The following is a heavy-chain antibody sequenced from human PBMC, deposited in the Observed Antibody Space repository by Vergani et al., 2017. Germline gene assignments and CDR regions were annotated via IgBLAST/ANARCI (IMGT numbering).Heavy chain of an antibody. CDR1: GLTFSSYA. CDR3: AKVSCSSTSCYSGRWFDP. CDR2: ISGSGGST. V-gene: IGHV3-23*04. Sequence: EVQLVGSGGGLVQPGGSLRLSCAASGLTFSSYAMSWVRQAPGKGLEWVSAISGSGGSTYYADSVKGRFTISRDNSKNTLYLQMNSLRAEDTAVYYCAKVSCSSTSCYSGRWFDPWGQGTLVTVSS. J-gene: IGHJ5*02. D-gene: IGHD2-2*01.